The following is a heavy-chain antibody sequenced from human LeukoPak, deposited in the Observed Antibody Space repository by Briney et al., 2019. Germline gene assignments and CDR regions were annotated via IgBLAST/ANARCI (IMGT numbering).Heavy chain of an antibody. CDR3: AKRAHDYGGNGGA. V-gene: IGHV3-30*18. J-gene: IGHJ5*02. CDR2: ISYDGSNK. Sequence: GGSLRLSCAASGFTFSSYGMHWVRQAPGKGLEWVAVISYDGSNKYYADSVKGRFTISRDNSKNTLYLQMNSLRAEDTAVYYCAKRAHDYGGNGGAWGQGTLVTVSS. D-gene: IGHD4-23*01. CDR1: GFTFSSYG.